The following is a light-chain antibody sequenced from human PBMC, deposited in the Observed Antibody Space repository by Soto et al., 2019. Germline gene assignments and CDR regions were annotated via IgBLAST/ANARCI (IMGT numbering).Light chain of an antibody. J-gene: IGKJ4*01. Sequence: DIQMTQSPSSLSAFVGDRVTITCRPSQSISGFLNWYQQKPGKAPKLLIYSAYRLQSGVPSRFSGSGYGTDFTLTIGSLETEDCATYYCQQSYRSPITFGGGTKVEI. CDR1: QSISGF. CDR3: QQSYRSPIT. V-gene: IGKV1-39*01. CDR2: SAY.